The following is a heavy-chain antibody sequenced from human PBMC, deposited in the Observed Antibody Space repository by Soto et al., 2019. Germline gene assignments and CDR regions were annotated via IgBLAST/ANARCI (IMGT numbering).Heavy chain of an antibody. CDR3: ARDADDGGSRGGMDV. D-gene: IGHD4-17*01. V-gene: IGHV4-31*03. Sequence: QVRLEESGPGLVKPSETLSLICSVSGGSVNNANYFWNWIRHHPENGLEWIGYIYYSGSTRYNPACKTRATQTIDTSKNQDARRLNAVTVADTAVYSCARDADDGGSRGGMDVWGRGTTVTVSS. CDR1: GGSVNNANYF. CDR2: IYYSGST. J-gene: IGHJ6*02.